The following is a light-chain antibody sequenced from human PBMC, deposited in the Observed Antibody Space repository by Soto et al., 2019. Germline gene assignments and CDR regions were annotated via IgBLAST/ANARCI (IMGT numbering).Light chain of an antibody. J-gene: IGKJ4*01. Sequence: DVVMTQSPLSLPVTLGQPSSISCRSSQSLVHSDGNTYLSWFQQRPGQSPRRLIYKVSNRDSGVPDRFSGSGSGTDFTLKISRVEAEDVGVYYCMQGTHWPLTFGGGTKV. CDR2: KVS. V-gene: IGKV2-30*02. CDR1: QSLVHSDGNTY. CDR3: MQGTHWPLT.